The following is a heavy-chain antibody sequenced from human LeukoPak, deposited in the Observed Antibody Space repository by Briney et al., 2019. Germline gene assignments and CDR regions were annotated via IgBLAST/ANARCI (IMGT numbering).Heavy chain of an antibody. CDR3: AGTVKYYYDSSELGFDY. V-gene: IGHV4-39*01. Sequence: SETLSLTCTVSGGSISSSSYYWGWIRQPPGKGLEWIGSIYYGGSTYYNPSLKSRVTISVDTSKNQFSLKLSSVTAADTAVYYCAGTVKYYYDSSELGFDYWGQGTLVTVSS. CDR2: IYYGGST. J-gene: IGHJ4*02. D-gene: IGHD3-22*01. CDR1: GGSISSSSYY.